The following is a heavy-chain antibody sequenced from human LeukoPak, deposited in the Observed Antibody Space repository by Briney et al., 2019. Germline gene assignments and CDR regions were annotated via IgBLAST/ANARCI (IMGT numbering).Heavy chain of an antibody. J-gene: IGHJ4*02. CDR1: GYTFTGFY. CDR2: INPKSGGT. CDR3: ARDPIDYIGGIDY. D-gene: IGHD4-11*01. Sequence: ASVKVSCKASGYTFTGFYIHWVRQAPGQGLEWMGWINPKSGGTNSAQKFQGRVTMTRDTSISTAYMELSSLRSGDTAVYYCARDPIDYIGGIDYWGQGTLVTVSS. V-gene: IGHV1-2*02.